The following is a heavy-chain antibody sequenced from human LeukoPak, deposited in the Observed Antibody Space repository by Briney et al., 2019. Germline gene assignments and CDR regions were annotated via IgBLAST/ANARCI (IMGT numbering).Heavy chain of an antibody. J-gene: IGHJ3*01. V-gene: IGHV3-48*02. CDR2: IHSSSSSI. Sequence: GGSLRLSCAASGFTFSTYIMNWVRQAPGKGLEWISYIHSSSSSIYYADSVKGRFTISRDNAKNSLYLQMNSLRDEDTAVYFCARDRLGAGSFDLWGQGTMVTVSS. CDR1: GFTFSTYI. CDR3: ARDRLGAGSFDL. D-gene: IGHD7-27*01.